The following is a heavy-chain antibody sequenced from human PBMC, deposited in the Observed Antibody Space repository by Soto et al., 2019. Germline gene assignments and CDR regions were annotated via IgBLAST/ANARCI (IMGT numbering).Heavy chain of an antibody. J-gene: IGHJ6*03. CDR2: ISAYNGNT. V-gene: IGHV1-18*01. CDR1: GYTFTSYG. D-gene: IGHD3-10*01. Sequence: QVQLVQSGAEVKKPGASVKVSCKASGYTFTSYGISWVRQAPGQGLEWMGWISAYNGNTNYAQKLPGRVTMTTDTSTSTAYMELRSLRSDDTAVYYCARVFMGSGSYPKIYYYYYYMDVWGKGTTVTVSS. CDR3: ARVFMGSGSYPKIYYYYYYMDV.